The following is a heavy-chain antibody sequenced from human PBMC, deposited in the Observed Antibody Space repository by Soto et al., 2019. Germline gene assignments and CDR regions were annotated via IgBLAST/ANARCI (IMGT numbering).Heavy chain of an antibody. CDR2: IYPGDSDT. Sequence: GESLKISCKGSGYSFTSYWIGWVRQMPGKGLEWMGIIYPGDSDTRYSPSFQGQVTISADKSISTAYLQWSSLKASDTAIYYCAKKYSTALYYSDFWGQGILVTVSS. CDR3: AKKYSTALYYSDF. V-gene: IGHV5-51*01. D-gene: IGHD6-6*01. CDR1: GYSFTSYW. J-gene: IGHJ4*02.